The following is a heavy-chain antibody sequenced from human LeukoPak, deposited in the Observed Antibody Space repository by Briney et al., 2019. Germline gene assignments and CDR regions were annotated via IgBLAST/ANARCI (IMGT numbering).Heavy chain of an antibody. D-gene: IGHD3-22*01. J-gene: IGHJ1*01. CDR1: GYTFTSYY. CDR2: INPSGGST. V-gene: IGHV1-46*01. CDR3: ARGNSSGYAIPYFQH. Sequence: ASVKVSCKASGYTFTSYYMHWVRQAPGQGLEWMGIINPSGGSTSYAQKFQGRVTMTRDTSTSTVYMELSSLRSEDTAVYYCARGNSSGYAIPYFQHWGQGTLVTVSS.